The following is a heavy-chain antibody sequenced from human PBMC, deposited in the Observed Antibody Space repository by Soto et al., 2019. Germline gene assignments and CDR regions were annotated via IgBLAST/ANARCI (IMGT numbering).Heavy chain of an antibody. V-gene: IGHV4-34*01. J-gene: IGHJ5*02. CDR3: ARAPSSPGGFWSGYRRWGLDVNGFDT. D-gene: IGHD3-3*01. Sequence: SETLSLTCAVYGGSFSGYYWSWIRQPPGKGLEWIGEINHSGSTNYNPSLKSRVTISVDTSKNQFSLKLSSVTAADTAVYYCARAPSSPGGFWSGYRRWGLDVNGFDTPAQRTVVTVS. CDR2: INHSGST. CDR1: GGSFSGYY.